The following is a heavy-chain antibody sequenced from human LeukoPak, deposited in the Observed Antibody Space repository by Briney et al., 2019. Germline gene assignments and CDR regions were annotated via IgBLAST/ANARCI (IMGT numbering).Heavy chain of an antibody. J-gene: IGHJ4*02. CDR3: ARDTRKRISPFFFVLGY. CDR1: GYTFTGYY. V-gene: IGHV1-2*02. CDR2: INPNSGGT. Sequence: GASVKVSCKASGYTFTGYYMHWVRQAPGQGLEWMGWINPNSGGTNYAQKFQGRVTMTRDTSISTAYMELSRLRSDDTAVYYCARDTRKRISPFFFVLGYWGQGTLVTVSS. D-gene: IGHD3-3*01.